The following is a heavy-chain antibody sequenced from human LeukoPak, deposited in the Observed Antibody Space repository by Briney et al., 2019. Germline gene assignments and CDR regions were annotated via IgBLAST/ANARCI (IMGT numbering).Heavy chain of an antibody. D-gene: IGHD3-22*01. Sequence: GGSLRLSCAASGFTFSDYYMSWIRQAPGKGLEWVSYISSSATTIYYADSVKGRFTISRDNAKNSLYLQMNSLRAEDTAVYYCARYYYDSSGYYYFDYWGQGTLVTVSS. CDR2: ISSSATTI. CDR3: ARYYYDSSGYYYFDY. CDR1: GFTFSDYY. V-gene: IGHV3-11*01. J-gene: IGHJ4*02.